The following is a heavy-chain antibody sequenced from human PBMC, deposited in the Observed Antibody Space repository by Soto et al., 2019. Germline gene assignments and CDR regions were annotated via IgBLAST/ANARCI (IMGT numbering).Heavy chain of an antibody. J-gene: IGHJ4*02. CDR1: GFTFSNNG. CDR3: VKDKGAAAGFDY. Sequence: QVHLVESGGGVVQPGRSLRLSCAASGFTFSNNGMHWVRQAPGKGMEWMGVISYEGSEKYYAGSVKGRFTISRDNSKHTLYLQMDTLRADDTAIYYCVKDKGAAAGFDYWGQGILVTVSS. V-gene: IGHV3-30*18. D-gene: IGHD6-13*01. CDR2: ISYEGSEK.